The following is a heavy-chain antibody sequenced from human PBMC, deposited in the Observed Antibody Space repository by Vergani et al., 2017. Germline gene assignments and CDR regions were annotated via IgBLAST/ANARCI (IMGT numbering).Heavy chain of an antibody. V-gene: IGHV3-53*01. CDR2: IYSGGST. Sequence: EVQLVESGGGLIQPGGSLRLSCAASGFTVSSNYMSWVRQAPGKGLEWVSVIYSGGSTYYADSVKGRFTISRDNSKNTLELQMTSLRAEDTAVYYCALQLWPTAIDYWGQGTLVTVSS. CDR1: GFTVSSNY. J-gene: IGHJ4*02. CDR3: ALQLWPTAIDY. D-gene: IGHD5-18*01.